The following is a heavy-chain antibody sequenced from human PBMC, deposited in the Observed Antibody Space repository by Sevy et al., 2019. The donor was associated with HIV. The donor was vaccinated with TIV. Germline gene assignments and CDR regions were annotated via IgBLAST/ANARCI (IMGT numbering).Heavy chain of an antibody. Sequence: ASVKVSCKASGYTFTSYGISWVRQAPGQGLEWMGWISAYNSNTNYAQKLQARVTMTTDTSTSTAYMELRSLRSDDTALYYCARREGDYGDYDDAFDIWGQGTMVTVSS. V-gene: IGHV1-18*01. CDR2: ISAYNSNT. J-gene: IGHJ3*02. CDR1: GYTFTSYG. D-gene: IGHD4-17*01. CDR3: ARREGDYGDYDDAFDI.